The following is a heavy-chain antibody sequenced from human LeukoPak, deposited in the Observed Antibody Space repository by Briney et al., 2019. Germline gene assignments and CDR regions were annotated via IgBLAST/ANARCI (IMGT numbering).Heavy chain of an antibody. CDR1: GFTFSSYA. CDR2: IWYDGSDK. CDR3: AKGSFALGSGCSD. J-gene: IGHJ4*02. Sequence: GGSLRLSCAASGFTFSSYAMSWVRQAPGKGLEWVSVIWYDGSDKYYAGSVKGRFTISRDNSENTLYLQMNGLRVEDTAVYYCAKGSFALGSGCSDWGQGTLVTVSS. V-gene: IGHV3-33*03. D-gene: IGHD3-10*01.